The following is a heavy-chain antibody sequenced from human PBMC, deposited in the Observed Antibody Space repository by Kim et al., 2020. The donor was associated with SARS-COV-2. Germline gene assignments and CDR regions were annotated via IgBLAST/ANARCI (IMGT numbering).Heavy chain of an antibody. D-gene: IGHD3-10*01. Sequence: HADPVKGRFTISRDNAKNTLYLQLNTLRAEDTAVYYCTSHRAGAFDYWGQGTLVTVSS. V-gene: IGHV3-74*01. J-gene: IGHJ4*02. CDR3: TSHRAGAFDY.